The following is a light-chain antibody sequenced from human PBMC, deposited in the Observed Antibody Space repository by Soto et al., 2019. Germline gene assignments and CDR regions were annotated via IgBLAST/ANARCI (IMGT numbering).Light chain of an antibody. J-gene: IGLJ3*02. CDR3: ATWDESLHGWV. V-gene: IGLV1-44*01. Sequence: QSVLTQPPSASGTPGQRVTISCSGSTSNTGTNAVNWYQLLPGTTPKLLIYSSNQRPSGVTDRFSASKSGTSASLAISGLQSEDEAEYYCATWDESLHGWVFGGGTKLTVL. CDR1: TSNTGTNA. CDR2: SSN.